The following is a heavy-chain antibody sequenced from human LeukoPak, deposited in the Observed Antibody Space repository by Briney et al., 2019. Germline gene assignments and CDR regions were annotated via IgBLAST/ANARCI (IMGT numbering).Heavy chain of an antibody. Sequence: ASVKVSCKASGYTFTGYYMHWVRQAPGQGLEWMGRINPNSGGTNYAQKFQGRVTMTRDTSIRTAYMELSRLRSDDTAVYYCARGPITMVRGVIFNWFDPWGQGTLVTVSS. V-gene: IGHV1-2*06. CDR3: ARGPITMVRGVIFNWFDP. CDR1: GYTFTGYY. D-gene: IGHD3-10*01. CDR2: INPNSGGT. J-gene: IGHJ5*02.